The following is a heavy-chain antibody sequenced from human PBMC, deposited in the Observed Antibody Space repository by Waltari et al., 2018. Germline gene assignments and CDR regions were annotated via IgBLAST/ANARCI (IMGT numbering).Heavy chain of an antibody. V-gene: IGHV3-30*02. D-gene: IGHD1-26*01. CDR1: GFTFSSYG. Sequence: QVQLVESGGGVVQPGGSLRLSCAASGFTFSSYGMHWVRQAPGKGLEWGGFIRYDGSNKYYADSVKGRFTISRDNSKNTLYLQMNSLRAEDTAVYYCAKAESWELLRNDAFDIWGQGTMVTVSS. CDR3: AKAESWELLRNDAFDI. J-gene: IGHJ3*02. CDR2: IRYDGSNK.